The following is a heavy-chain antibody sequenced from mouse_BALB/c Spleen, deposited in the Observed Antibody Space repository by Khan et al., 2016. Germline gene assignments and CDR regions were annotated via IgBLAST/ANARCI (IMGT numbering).Heavy chain of an antibody. CDR1: VFNIKDYN. CDR2: IDPENGDT. D-gene: IGHD2-2*01. Sequence: VQLKESGAELVRSGASVKLSCTASVFNIKDYNMHWVKQRPEQGLEWIGWIDPENGDTEYAPKFQGKATMTADTSSNAAYLQFSSLTSEDSSFYYCNAIYYGNDVYFDYWGQGTTLTVPS. J-gene: IGHJ2*01. V-gene: IGHV14-4*02. CDR3: NAIYYGNDVYFDY.